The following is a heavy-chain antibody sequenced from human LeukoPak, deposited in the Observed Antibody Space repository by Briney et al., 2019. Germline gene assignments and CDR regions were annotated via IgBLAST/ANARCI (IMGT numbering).Heavy chain of an antibody. CDR1: GYTFVAHY. D-gene: IGHD6-19*01. CDR3: ARGMTKYYDNSGSDY. CDR2: VNPNSGDT. V-gene: IGHV1-2*02. Sequence: ASVKVPCKASGYTFVAHYMHWVRQAPGQGLEWMGWVNPNSGDTNYAPKFLARVTMTRDTSINTAYMELSRLRSDDTAVYYCARGMTKYYDNSGSDYWGQGSLVTVSS. J-gene: IGHJ4*02.